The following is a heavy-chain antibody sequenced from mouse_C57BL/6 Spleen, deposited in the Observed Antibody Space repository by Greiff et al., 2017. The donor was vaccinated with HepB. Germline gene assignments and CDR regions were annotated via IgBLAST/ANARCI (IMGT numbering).Heavy chain of an antibody. CDR3: ARSDYYGSSRYWYFDV. CDR2: IDPSDSYT. Sequence: VKLQQPGAELVMPGASVKLSCKASGYTFTSYWMHWVKQRPGQGLEWIGEIDPSDSYTNYNQKFKGKSTLTVDKSSSTAYMQLSSLTSEDSAVYYCARSDYYGSSRYWYFDVWGTGTTVTVSS. V-gene: IGHV1-69*01. D-gene: IGHD1-1*01. CDR1: GYTFTSYW. J-gene: IGHJ1*03.